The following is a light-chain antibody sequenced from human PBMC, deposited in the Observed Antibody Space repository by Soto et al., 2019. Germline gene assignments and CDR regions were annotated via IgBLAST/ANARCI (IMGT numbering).Light chain of an antibody. J-gene: IGKJ1*01. CDR2: AAS. CDR3: PKYNSAPRT. V-gene: IGKV1-27*01. CDR1: QGISNY. Sequence: DIQMTQCPSSLAASVVDRVTITCRASQGISNYLAWYQQKPGKVPKLLIYAASTLQSGVPSRFSGSGSGTDFTLTISSLQPEDVATYYCPKYNSAPRTFGQGTKVDIK.